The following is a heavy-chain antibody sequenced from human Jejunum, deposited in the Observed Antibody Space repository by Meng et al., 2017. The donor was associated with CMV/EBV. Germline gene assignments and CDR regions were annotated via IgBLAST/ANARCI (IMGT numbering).Heavy chain of an antibody. V-gene: IGHV4-39*07. CDR2: IYYTGST. CDR1: GDSISSSNYY. CDR3: ARGLSTSSSGY. D-gene: IGHD6-6*01. Sequence: QLQLQAAGPELVKPSDTLSLLCTVSGDSISSSNYYWGWIRQSPGKGPEWIGSIYYTGSTYYNPSLKSRLTISIDTSKNQFSLKLSSVTAADTAIYYCARGLSTSSSGYWGQGTLVTVSS. J-gene: IGHJ4*02.